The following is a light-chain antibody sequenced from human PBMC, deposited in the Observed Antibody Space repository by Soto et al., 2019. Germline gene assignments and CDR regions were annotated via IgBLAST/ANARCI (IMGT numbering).Light chain of an antibody. V-gene: IGKV1-5*01. Sequence: DIPMTQSPSTLSASVGDRVTIHCRASQSISSWLAWYQQKPGKAPKLLIFDASSLESGVPSRFSGSGSGTEFTLTISSLHPDDFATYFCQQYNTFSWTFGQGTKVDIK. CDR3: QQYNTFSWT. CDR2: DAS. J-gene: IGKJ1*01. CDR1: QSISSW.